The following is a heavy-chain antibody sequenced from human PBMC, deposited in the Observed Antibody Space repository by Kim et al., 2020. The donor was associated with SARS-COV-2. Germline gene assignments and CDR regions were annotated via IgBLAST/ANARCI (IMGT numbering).Heavy chain of an antibody. CDR2: ISYDGSNK. J-gene: IGHJ4*02. D-gene: IGHD3-10*01. V-gene: IGHV3-30*18. Sequence: GGSLRLSCAASGFTFSSYGMHWVRQAPGKGLEWVAVISYDGSNKYYADSVKGRFTISRDNSKNTLYLQMNSLRAEDTAVYYCAKVGSLWFGELFHFFDYWGQGTLVTVSS. CDR1: GFTFSSYG. CDR3: AKVGSLWFGELFHFFDY.